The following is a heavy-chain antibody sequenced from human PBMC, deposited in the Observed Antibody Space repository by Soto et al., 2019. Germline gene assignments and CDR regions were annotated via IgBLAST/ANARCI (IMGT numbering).Heavy chain of an antibody. CDR2: IYWDDDK. Sequence: QITLKESGPTLVKPTQTLTLTCTFSGFSLSTSGVGVGWIRQPPGKALEWLALIYWDDDKRYSPSLKSRLTLXXDTSKYQVVLTMTNMDPVDTATYYCACDVYYGMDVWGQGTTVTVSS. V-gene: IGHV2-5*02. CDR3: ACDVYYGMDV. CDR1: GFSLSTSGVG. J-gene: IGHJ6*02.